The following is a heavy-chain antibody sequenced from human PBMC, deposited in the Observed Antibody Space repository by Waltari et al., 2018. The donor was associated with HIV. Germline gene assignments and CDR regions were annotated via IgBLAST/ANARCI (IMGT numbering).Heavy chain of an antibody. V-gene: IGHV4-39*01. J-gene: IGHJ3*02. CDR3: ARHHIVSNVWDGFDI. Sequence: QLQMQESGPGLVKPSESLSLTCSVSGGSIKSDGFWWGWIRQSPGKGLEWIASVYSSGNTHYNPYLRSRVTISVDTSRIQFSLKMTSVTASDTATYYCARHHIVSNVWDGFDIWGQGTLVTVSS. CDR1: GGSIKSDGFW. D-gene: IGHD2-21*01. CDR2: VYSSGNT.